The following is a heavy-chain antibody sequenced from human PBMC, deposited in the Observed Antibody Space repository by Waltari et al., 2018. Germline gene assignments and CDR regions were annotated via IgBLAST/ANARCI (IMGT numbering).Heavy chain of an antibody. J-gene: IGHJ4*02. V-gene: IGHV4-39*01. D-gene: IGHD1-26*01. CDR1: GGSIIGSRYY. CDR3: ATSPEDYRFAY. CDR2: ISYSGST. Sequence: QLQLQESGPGLVKPSETLSLTCTVSGGSIIGSRYYWGWIRQPPGKGLEWIGSISYSGSTYDNPSLQSRVTISVDPSKTQFSLKLNSVTAAATAVYYCATSPEDYRFAYWGQGTLVTVSS.